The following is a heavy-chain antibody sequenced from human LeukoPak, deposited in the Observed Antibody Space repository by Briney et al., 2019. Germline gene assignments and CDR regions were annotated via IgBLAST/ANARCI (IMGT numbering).Heavy chain of an antibody. CDR1: GGSINTYY. D-gene: IGHD3-10*01. V-gene: IGHV4-59*01. J-gene: IGHJ4*02. CDR3: ARVLRPMASKYYFDY. Sequence: SETLSLTCTVSGGSINTYYWSWIRQPPGKGLEWIGYIYYSGTTSYNPSLKTRVTISIDTSKNQFSLKLSSVTAADTAVYYCARVLRPMASKYYFDYWGQGTLVTVSS. CDR2: IYYSGTT.